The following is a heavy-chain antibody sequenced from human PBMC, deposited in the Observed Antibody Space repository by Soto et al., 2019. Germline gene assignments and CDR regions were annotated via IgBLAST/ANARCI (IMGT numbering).Heavy chain of an antibody. J-gene: IGHJ6*02. D-gene: IGHD6-13*01. CDR2: IYWTGNT. Sequence: QLQLQESGPGLVKPSETLSLSCTVSGGSITSSFYWGWIRQPPGKGLEWIGSIYWTGNTYYNPSLKGRVTISADTSKNQFSLSLISVTAADTAVYYCRSSSRYSTDVWGQGATVTVSS. CDR3: RSSSRYSTDV. V-gene: IGHV4-39*01. CDR1: GGSITSSFY.